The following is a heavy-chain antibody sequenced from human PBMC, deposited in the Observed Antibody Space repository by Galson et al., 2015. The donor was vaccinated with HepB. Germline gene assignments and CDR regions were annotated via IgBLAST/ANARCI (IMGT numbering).Heavy chain of an antibody. D-gene: IGHD3-3*01. Sequence: ETLSLTCTVSGGSISSYYWSWIRQPAGKGLEWIGRIYTSGSTNYNPSLKSRVTMSVDTSKNQFSLKLSSVTAADTAVYYCARGGPLRFLEWLSDYYYYYGMDVWGQGTTVTVSS. CDR2: IYTSGST. V-gene: IGHV4-4*07. CDR1: GGSISSYY. J-gene: IGHJ6*02. CDR3: ARGGPLRFLEWLSDYYYYYGMDV.